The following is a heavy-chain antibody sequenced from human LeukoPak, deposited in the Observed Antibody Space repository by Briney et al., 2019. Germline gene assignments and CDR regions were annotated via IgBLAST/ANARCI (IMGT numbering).Heavy chain of an antibody. J-gene: IGHJ6*02. D-gene: IGHD1-26*01. CDR3: ARDGCGGSYEYSGTYSEYYGMDV. V-gene: IGHV3-11*06. CDR2: ISGSSGDI. CDR1: GFTFSDYY. Sequence: GGSLRLSCAASGFTFSDYYMTWVRQAPGKGLEWLSYISGSSGDINYSDSVRGRFTISRDNAKNSLYLHMDSLRAEDTAVYYCARDGCGGSYEYSGTYSEYYGMDVWGQGTMVTVSS.